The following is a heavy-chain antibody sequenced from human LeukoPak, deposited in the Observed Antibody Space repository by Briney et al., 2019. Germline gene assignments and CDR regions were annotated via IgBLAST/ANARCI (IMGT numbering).Heavy chain of an antibody. CDR2: IIPIFGTT. CDR1: GGTFNSYA. V-gene: IGHV1-69*06. Sequence: ASVKVSCKASGGTFNSYAISWVRQAPGQGLEWMGGIIPIFGTTNYARKFRGGVTLTADKSTRTAYMELSSLRVEDTAVCYCLRGDRRDYWGQGTLVTVSS. CDR3: LRGDRRDY. J-gene: IGHJ4*02.